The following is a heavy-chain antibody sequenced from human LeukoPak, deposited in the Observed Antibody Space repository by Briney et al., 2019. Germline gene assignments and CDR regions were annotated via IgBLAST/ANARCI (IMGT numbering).Heavy chain of an antibody. CDR3: ARARGDYVWGSYNDY. D-gene: IGHD3-16*01. Sequence: GGSLRLSCAASGFTFSSYWMSWVRQAPGKGLEGVANIKQDGSEKYYVDSVKGRFTISRDNAKNSLYLQMNSLRAEDTAVYYCARARGDYVWGSYNDYWGQGTLVTVSS. V-gene: IGHV3-7*01. CDR1: GFTFSSYW. CDR2: IKQDGSEK. J-gene: IGHJ4*02.